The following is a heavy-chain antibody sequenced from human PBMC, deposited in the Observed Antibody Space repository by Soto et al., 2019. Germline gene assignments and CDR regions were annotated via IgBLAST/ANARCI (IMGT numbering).Heavy chain of an antibody. CDR2: IYPGDSDT. CDR3: ARGTYVFWSGQRALDY. Sequence: PGESLKISCKGSGYSFTSYWIGWVRQMPGKGLEWMGIIYPGDSDTRYSPSFQGQVTISADKSISTAYLQWSSLKASDTAMYYCARGTYVFWSGQRALDYWGQGTLVTVSS. CDR1: GYSFTSYW. J-gene: IGHJ4*02. D-gene: IGHD3-3*01. V-gene: IGHV5-51*01.